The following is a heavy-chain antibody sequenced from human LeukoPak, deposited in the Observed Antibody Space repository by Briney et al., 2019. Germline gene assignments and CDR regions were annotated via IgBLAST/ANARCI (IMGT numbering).Heavy chain of an antibody. J-gene: IGHJ6*02. D-gene: IGHD3-22*01. CDR2: ISAYNGNT. CDR3: ARGPDRDHYYYYYGMDV. CDR1: GYTFTSYG. V-gene: IGHV1-18*01. Sequence: GASVKVSCKASGYTFTSYGISWVRQAPGQGLEWMGWISAYNGNTNYAQKLQGRVTMTTDTSTSTAYMELRSLRSDDTAVYYCARGPDRDHYYYYYGMDVWGQGTTVTVSS.